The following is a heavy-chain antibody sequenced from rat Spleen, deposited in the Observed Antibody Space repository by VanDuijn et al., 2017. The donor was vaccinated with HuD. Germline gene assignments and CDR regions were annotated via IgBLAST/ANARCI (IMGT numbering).Heavy chain of an antibody. J-gene: IGHJ1*01. Sequence: EVQLVESGGGLVQPGRSLKLSCAASGFTFSNYDMAWVRQAPTKGLEWVASISTSGGSTYYRDSVKGRFTVSRDNAKSTLYLQMDSLRSEDTATYYCARQRPYYSSYPYWYFDFWGPGTMVTVSS. CDR1: GFTFSNYD. D-gene: IGHD1-2*01. CDR2: ISTSGGST. CDR3: ARQRPYYSSYPYWYFDF. V-gene: IGHV5-25*01.